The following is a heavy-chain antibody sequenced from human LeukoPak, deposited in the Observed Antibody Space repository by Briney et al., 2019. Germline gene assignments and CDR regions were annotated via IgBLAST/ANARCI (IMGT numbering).Heavy chain of an antibody. CDR1: GFTFSSYT. Sequence: PGGSLRLSCAASGFTFSSYTMYWVRQAPGKGLEYVSAISSNGGSTYYADSVKGRFTISRDNSKNTLYLQMGSLRAEDMAVYYCARGRACSSASCYLDYWGQGTLVTVSS. CDR2: ISSNGGST. V-gene: IGHV3-64*02. J-gene: IGHJ4*02. CDR3: ARGRACSSASCYLDY. D-gene: IGHD2-2*01.